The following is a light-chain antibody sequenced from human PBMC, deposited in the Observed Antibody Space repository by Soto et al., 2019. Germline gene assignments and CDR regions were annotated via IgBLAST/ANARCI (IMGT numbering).Light chain of an antibody. CDR3: QQYNSFPT. CDR2: KAA. Sequence: DIQMTQSASTLSSSVGDRVTITCRASQSISSWLAWYQQKPGKAPKLLVYKAASLESGVPSRFSGSGSGTEFTLTISSLQPDEFATYYCQQYNSFPTFGQGTKVEIK. V-gene: IGKV1-5*03. CDR1: QSISSW. J-gene: IGKJ1*01.